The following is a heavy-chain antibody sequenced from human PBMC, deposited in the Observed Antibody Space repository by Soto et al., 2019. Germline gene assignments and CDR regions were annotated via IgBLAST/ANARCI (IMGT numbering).Heavy chain of an antibody. V-gene: IGHV4-34*01. J-gene: IGHJ4*02. Sequence: SETLSLTCAAYGGSFSDYSWTWIRQPPGKEPQSIAEINHSGSTNYTPPLERRVTISRDTSKNRFSLKLSSVTAADTAVYYCARGSHKLHSYDSSGFYHYVDYWGQGSLVTVSS. D-gene: IGHD3-22*01. CDR3: ARGSHKLHSYDSSGFYHYVDY. CDR2: INHSGST. CDR1: GGSFSDYS.